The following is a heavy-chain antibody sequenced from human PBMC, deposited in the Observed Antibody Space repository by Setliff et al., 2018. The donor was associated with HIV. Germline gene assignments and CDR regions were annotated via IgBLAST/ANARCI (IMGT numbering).Heavy chain of an antibody. D-gene: IGHD6-13*01. V-gene: IGHV3-48*04. CDR3: ARSISSSWLYYYYYYMDV. Sequence: SLRLSCAASGFTFSSYSMNWVRQAPGKGLEWVSYISSSSSTIYYADSVKGRFTISRDNAKNSLYLQMNSLRAEDTAVYYCARSISSSWLYYYYYYMDVWGKGTTVTVSS. J-gene: IGHJ6*03. CDR1: GFTFSSYS. CDR2: ISSSSSTI.